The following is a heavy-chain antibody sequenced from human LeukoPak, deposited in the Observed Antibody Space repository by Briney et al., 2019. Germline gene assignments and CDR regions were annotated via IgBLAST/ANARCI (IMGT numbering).Heavy chain of an antibody. D-gene: IGHD3-3*01. Sequence: GASVKVSCKASGYTFTSYGISWVRQAPGQGLEWMGWISAYNGNTNYAQKLQGRVTMTTDTSTSTAYMELRSLGSDDTAVYYCARDQRDFWSGYFSQNPGSDAFDIWGQGTMVTVSS. CDR2: ISAYNGNT. V-gene: IGHV1-18*01. CDR3: ARDQRDFWSGYFSQNPGSDAFDI. CDR1: GYTFTSYG. J-gene: IGHJ3*02.